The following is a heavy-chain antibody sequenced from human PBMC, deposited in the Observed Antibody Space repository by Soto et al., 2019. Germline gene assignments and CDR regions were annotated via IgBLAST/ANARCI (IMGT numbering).Heavy chain of an antibody. CDR1: GDSVSRNSAA. CDR3: ARDQWGYYYDI. V-gene: IGHV6-1*01. D-gene: IGHD5-12*01. CDR2: TYYRSTWYN. Sequence: SQTLSLTCAISGDSVSRNSAAWNGIRQSPSRGLEWLGRTYYRSTWYNDYAVSVKGRITINPDTSKNQFSLHVNSVTPEDTAVYYCARDQWGYYYDIWGRGTLVTVSS. J-gene: IGHJ2*01.